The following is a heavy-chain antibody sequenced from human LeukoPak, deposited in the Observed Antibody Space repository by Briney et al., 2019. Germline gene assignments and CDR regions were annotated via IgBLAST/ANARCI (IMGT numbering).Heavy chain of an antibody. CDR1: GYTFTGYY. Sequence: ASVKVSCKASGYTFTGYYMHWVRQAPGQGLEWMGWINPNSGGTKYAQKFQGRVTMTRDTSITTAYMGLSRLRSDDTAVYYCAKGRVVAGSKSLTYHWFDPWGRGTLVTVSS. CDR3: AKGRVVAGSKSLTYHWFDP. V-gene: IGHV1-2*02. J-gene: IGHJ5*02. CDR2: INPNSGGT. D-gene: IGHD6-19*01.